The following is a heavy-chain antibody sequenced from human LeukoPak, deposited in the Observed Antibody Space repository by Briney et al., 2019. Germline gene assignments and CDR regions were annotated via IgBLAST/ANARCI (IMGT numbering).Heavy chain of an antibody. CDR3: ARSIGLTGGGVDV. J-gene: IGHJ6*02. CDR2: ISYDGSNK. Sequence: GGSLRLSCAASGFTFSNYGMHWVRQAPGKGLEWVAVISYDGSNKYYADSVKGRFTISRDNSKNTLYLQMNSLRAEDTAVYYCARSIGLTGGGVDVWGQGTTVTVSS. D-gene: IGHD3-9*01. CDR1: GFTFSNYG. V-gene: IGHV3-30*03.